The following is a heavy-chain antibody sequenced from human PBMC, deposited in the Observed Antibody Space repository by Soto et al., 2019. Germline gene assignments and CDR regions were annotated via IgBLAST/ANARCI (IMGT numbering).Heavy chain of an antibody. J-gene: IGHJ6*03. V-gene: IGHV4-59*08. CDR3: ARGVGGYDHKTYYYYYYMDV. CDR2: IYYSGST. D-gene: IGHD5-12*01. CDR1: GGSISSYY. Sequence: SETLSLTCTVSGGSISSYYWSGIRQPPGKGLEWIGYIYYSGSTNYNPSLKSRVTISVDTSKNQFSLKLSSVNAADTAVYYCARGVGGYDHKTYYYYYYMDVWGKGTTVTVSS.